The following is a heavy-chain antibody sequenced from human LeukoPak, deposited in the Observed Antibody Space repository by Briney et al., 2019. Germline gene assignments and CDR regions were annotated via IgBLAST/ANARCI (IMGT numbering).Heavy chain of an antibody. CDR3: ASQNYYYGSSGFY. Sequence: SETLSLTCTVSGGSISSSSYYWGWIRQPPGKGLEWIGSIYYSGSTYYNPSLKSRVTISVDTSKNQFSLKLSSVTAADTAVYYCASQNYYYGSSGFYWGQGTMVTVSS. J-gene: IGHJ3*01. CDR1: GGSISSSSYY. CDR2: IYYSGST. D-gene: IGHD3-22*01. V-gene: IGHV4-39*07.